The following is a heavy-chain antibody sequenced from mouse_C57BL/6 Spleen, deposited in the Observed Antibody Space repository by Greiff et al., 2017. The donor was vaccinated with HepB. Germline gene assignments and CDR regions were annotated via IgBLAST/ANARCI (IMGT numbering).Heavy chain of an antibody. CDR2: INPNNGGT. Sequence: VQLQQSGPELVKPGASVKISCKASGYTFTDYYMNWVKQSHGKSLEWIGDINPNNGGTSYNQKFKGKATLTVDKSSSTAYMELRSLTSEDSAVYYCAREGAERYVMDYWGEGTSVTVSS. J-gene: IGHJ4*01. V-gene: IGHV1-26*01. CDR1: GYTFTDYY. CDR3: AREGAERYVMDY.